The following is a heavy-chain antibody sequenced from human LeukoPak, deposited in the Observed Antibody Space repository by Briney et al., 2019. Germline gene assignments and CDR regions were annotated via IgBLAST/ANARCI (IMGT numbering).Heavy chain of an antibody. V-gene: IGHV3-23*01. D-gene: IGHD3-22*01. CDR3: ARDGGSGYYYGATALTYFDY. J-gene: IGHJ4*02. CDR1: GFTFSSYA. CDR2: ISGSGGST. Sequence: GGSLRLSCTASGFTFSSYAMSWVRQAPGKGLEWVSAISGSGGSTYYADSVKGRFTISRDNSKNTLYLQMNSLRAEDTAVYYCARDGGSGYYYGATALTYFDYWGQGTLVTVSS.